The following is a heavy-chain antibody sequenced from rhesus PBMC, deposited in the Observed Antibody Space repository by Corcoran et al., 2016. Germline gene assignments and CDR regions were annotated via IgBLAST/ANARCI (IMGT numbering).Heavy chain of an antibody. J-gene: IGHJ4*01. CDR1: GFTFSSYG. CDR3: TLTEGAAAGSLDY. CDR2: ISDDGSKK. D-gene: IGHD6-25*01. V-gene: IGHV3-54*02. Sequence: EVQLVESGGGLVQPVGSLRLSCAAYGFTFSSYGMHWFRQAPGKGLEWVAVISDDGSKKYYADYVKDRFTFARDNSKNMLYRQMNNLKLEDTDVYYCTLTEGAAAGSLDYWGQGVLVTVSS.